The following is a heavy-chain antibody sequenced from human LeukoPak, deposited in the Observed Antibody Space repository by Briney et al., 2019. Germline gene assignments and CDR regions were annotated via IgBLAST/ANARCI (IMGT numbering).Heavy chain of an antibody. Sequence: PGGSLRLSCAASGFTFSSYAMSCVRQAPGRGREWGAAISGSGGSTYYADYVKGRFTIPRDNSKNTLYLQMTSLRAEDTAVYYCAKDSSYSYASTSDYWGQGTLVTVSS. D-gene: IGHD5-18*01. CDR3: AKDSSYSYASTSDY. CDR1: GFTFSSYA. V-gene: IGHV3-23*01. J-gene: IGHJ4*02. CDR2: ISGSGGST.